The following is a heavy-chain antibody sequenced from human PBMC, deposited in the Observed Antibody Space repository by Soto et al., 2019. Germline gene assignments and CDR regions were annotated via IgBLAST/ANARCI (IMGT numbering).Heavy chain of an antibody. J-gene: IGHJ6*02. CDR3: AAMLSGYSSGWYREDYYYGMDV. V-gene: IGHV3-48*02. Sequence: GGSLRLSCAVSGFTFSSYAMTWVRQGPGKGLEWVSYISSSSSTIYYADSVKGRFTISRDNAKNSLYLQMNSLRDEDTAVYYCAAMLSGYSSGWYREDYYYGMDVWGQGTTVTVSS. CDR1: GFTFSSYA. CDR2: ISSSSSTI. D-gene: IGHD6-19*01.